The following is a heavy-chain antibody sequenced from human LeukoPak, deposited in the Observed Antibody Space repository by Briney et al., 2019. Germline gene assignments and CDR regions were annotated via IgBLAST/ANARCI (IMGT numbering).Heavy chain of an antibody. J-gene: IGHJ5*02. CDR3: ARGRGFGGGSSGWYNNWFDP. CDR1: GGSISSYY. Sequence: SETLSLTCTVSGGSISSYYWSWIRQPPGKGLEWIGYIYYSGSTNYNPSLKRRVTISVDTSKNQFSLKLSSVTAADTAVYYCARGRGFGGGSSGWYNNWFDPWGQGTLVTVSS. CDR2: IYYSGST. D-gene: IGHD6-19*01. V-gene: IGHV4-59*01.